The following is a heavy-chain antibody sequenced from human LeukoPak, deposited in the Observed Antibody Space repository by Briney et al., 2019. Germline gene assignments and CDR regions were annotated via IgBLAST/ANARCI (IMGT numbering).Heavy chain of an antibody. CDR3: TTELDVRPNHY. V-gene: IGHV3-15*01. Sequence: PGGSLRLSCAAPGFTFSSFGMSWVRQAPGKGLEWVGRIKRRSDGGTTDYAAPVKGRFTISRDESKNTLYLQMNSLKSEDTAVYYCTTELDVRPNHYWGQGTLVTVSS. J-gene: IGHJ4*02. D-gene: IGHD1-14*01. CDR2: IKRRSDGGTT. CDR1: GFTFSSFG.